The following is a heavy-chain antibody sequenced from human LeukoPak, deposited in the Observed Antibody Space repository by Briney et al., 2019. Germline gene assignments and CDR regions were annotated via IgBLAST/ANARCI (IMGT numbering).Heavy chain of an antibody. V-gene: IGHV5-51*01. Sequence: GESLKISCEGSGYRFARNWIGWVRQMPGKGLEWMGIIYPGDSNTRYSPAFQGQVTFSADKSINTAYLQWSSLKASDTAMYYCARLGVGYCSSTSCYTGAFDIWGQGTMVTVSS. CDR3: ARLGVGYCSSTSCYTGAFDI. CDR2: IYPGDSNT. D-gene: IGHD2-2*02. CDR1: GYRFARNW. J-gene: IGHJ3*02.